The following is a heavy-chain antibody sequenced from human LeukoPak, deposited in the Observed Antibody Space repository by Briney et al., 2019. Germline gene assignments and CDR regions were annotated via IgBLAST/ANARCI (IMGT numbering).Heavy chain of an antibody. Sequence: SETLSLTCTVSGGSINSYYWSWIRQPPGKGLEWIGYIYYSGSTNYNPSLKSRVTISVDTSKNQFSLRLSSVTAADTAVYYCARQGRYMAAAGTPNFDYWGQGALVTVSS. CDR1: GGSINSYY. CDR2: IYYSGST. D-gene: IGHD6-13*01. CDR3: ARQGRYMAAAGTPNFDY. J-gene: IGHJ4*02. V-gene: IGHV4-59*08.